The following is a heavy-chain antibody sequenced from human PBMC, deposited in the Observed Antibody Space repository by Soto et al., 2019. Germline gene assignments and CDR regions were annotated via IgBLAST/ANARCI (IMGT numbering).Heavy chain of an antibody. J-gene: IGHJ6*02. D-gene: IGHD2-2*02. V-gene: IGHV1-18*04. CDR2: ISTYNGNT. CDR1: GYTFTSYP. Sequence: GASVKVSCKASGYTFTSYPISWMRQAPGQGLEWMGWISTYNGNTNYAQKVQGRVTMTTDTSTTTAYMELRSLRSDDTAVYYCARSYCSSTTCYKYYYYGLDVWGQGTTVTVSS. CDR3: ARSYCSSTTCYKYYYYGLDV.